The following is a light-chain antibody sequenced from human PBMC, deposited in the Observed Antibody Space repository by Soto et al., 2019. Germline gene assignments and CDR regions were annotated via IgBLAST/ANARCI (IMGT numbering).Light chain of an antibody. CDR2: SAS. J-gene: IGKJ1*01. V-gene: IGKV3-15*01. Sequence: EIVMTQSPATLSVSPGERATLSCRASESVRNNLAWYQQKPGQAPRLLMYSASIRETGIPARFSGSGSGTEFTLTINSLQSEDFAVYYCQHYNNWPQATFGQGTKVEIK. CDR1: ESVRNN. CDR3: QHYNNWPQAT.